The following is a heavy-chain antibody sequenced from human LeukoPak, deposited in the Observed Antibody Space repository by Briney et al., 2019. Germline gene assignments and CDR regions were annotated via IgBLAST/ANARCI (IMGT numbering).Heavy chain of an antibody. CDR2: IYYSGST. Sequence: SETLSLTCTVSGGSISSYYWSWIQQPPGKGLEWIGYIYYSGSTNYNPSLKSRVTISVDTSKNQFSLKLSSVTAADTAVYYCASHRDGYNSFDYWGQGTLVTVSS. D-gene: IGHD5-24*01. CDR3: ASHRDGYNSFDY. CDR1: GGSISSYY. J-gene: IGHJ4*02. V-gene: IGHV4-59*08.